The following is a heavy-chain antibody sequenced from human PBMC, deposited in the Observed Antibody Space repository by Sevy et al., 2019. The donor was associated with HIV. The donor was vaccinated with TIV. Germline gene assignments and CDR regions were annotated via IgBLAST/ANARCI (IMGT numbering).Heavy chain of an antibody. D-gene: IGHD3-10*01. CDR1: GFTFSNHW. CDR3: ARDRRVEYGGSDY. Sequence: GGSLRLSCVVSGFTFSNHWMTWVRQAPGKGLEWVANIKKDGTDKFYAESVMGRFSISRENAKDLLYLQMNSLRVEDTAVYYCARDRRVEYGGSDYWGQGTLVTVSS. CDR2: IKKDGTDK. V-gene: IGHV3-7*03. J-gene: IGHJ4*02.